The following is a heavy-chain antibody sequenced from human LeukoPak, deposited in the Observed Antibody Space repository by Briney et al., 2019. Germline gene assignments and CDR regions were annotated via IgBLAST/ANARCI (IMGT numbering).Heavy chain of an antibody. V-gene: IGHV3-23*01. D-gene: IGHD3-22*01. CDR1: GFTFSSYA. Sequence: PGGSLRLSCAASGFTFSSYAMSWVRQAPGKGLEWVSAISGSGGSTYYADSVKGRFTISRDNSKNTLYLQMNSLRAEDTAVYYCAKYLTYYYDSSGYQKPYWGQGTLVTVSS. J-gene: IGHJ4*02. CDR2: ISGSGGST. CDR3: AKYLTYYYDSSGYQKPY.